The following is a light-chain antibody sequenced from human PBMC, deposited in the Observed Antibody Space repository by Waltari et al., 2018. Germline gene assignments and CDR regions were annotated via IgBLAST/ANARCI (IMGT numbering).Light chain of an antibody. CDR3: QKYNSAPLT. CDR2: AAS. CDR1: QGISNY. Sequence: DIQMTQSPSSLSASVGDRVTIPCRASQGISNYLAWYQQEPGKVPKLLIYAASTLQSGVPSRFSGSGSGTDFTLTISSLQPEDVATYYCQKYNSAPLTFGGGTKVEIK. V-gene: IGKV1-27*01. J-gene: IGKJ4*01.